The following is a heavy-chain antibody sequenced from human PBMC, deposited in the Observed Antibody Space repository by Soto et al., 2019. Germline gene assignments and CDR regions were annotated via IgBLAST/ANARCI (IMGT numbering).Heavy chain of an antibody. Sequence: SETLSLTCTVSGGSISSGGYYWSWIRQHPGKGLEWIGYIYYSGSTYYNPSLKSRVTISVDTSKNQFSLKLSSVTAADTAVYYCARGDSSSSTIFWFDPWGQGTLVTVSS. V-gene: IGHV4-31*02. J-gene: IGHJ5*02. D-gene: IGHD6-6*01. CDR1: GGSISSGGYY. CDR2: IYYSGST. CDR3: ARGDSSSSTIFWFDP.